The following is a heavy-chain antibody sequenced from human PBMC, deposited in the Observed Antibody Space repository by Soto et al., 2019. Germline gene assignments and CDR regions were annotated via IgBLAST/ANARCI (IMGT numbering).Heavy chain of an antibody. CDR1: GFTFRTFA. CDR2: ISNDGSNK. V-gene: IGHV3-30-3*01. CDR3: ARDKKPFNWSPSIMKSYYYGMDV. Sequence: GGSLRLSCAASGFTFRTFAMHWVRQAPGKGLEWVAVISNDGSNKYFLDSVKGRFTVSRDNSNNTLYLQMDSLRAEDTAVYYCARDKKPFNWSPSIMKSYYYGMDVWGQGTTVTVSS. D-gene: IGHD1-1*01. J-gene: IGHJ6*02.